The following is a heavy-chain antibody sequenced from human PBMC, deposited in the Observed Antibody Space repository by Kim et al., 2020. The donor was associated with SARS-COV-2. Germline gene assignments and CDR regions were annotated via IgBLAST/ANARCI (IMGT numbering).Heavy chain of an antibody. J-gene: IGHJ6*03. V-gene: IGHV4-34*01. CDR3: ARGGVTRILYSPGTSYMDV. D-gene: IGHD2-8*01. CDR2: INHSGST. Sequence: SETLSLTCAVYGGSFSGYYLSWIRQPPGKGLEWIGEINHSGSTNYNPSLKSRVTISVDTSKNQFSLKLSSVTAADTAVYYCARGGVTRILYSPGTSYMDVWGEGTTVTVSS. CDR1: GGSFSGYY.